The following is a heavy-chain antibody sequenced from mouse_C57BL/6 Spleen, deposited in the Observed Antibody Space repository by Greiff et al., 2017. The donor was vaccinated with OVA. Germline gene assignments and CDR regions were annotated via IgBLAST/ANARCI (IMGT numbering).Heavy chain of an antibody. D-gene: IGHD1-1*01. CDR3: TREGYYGSSWFAY. Sequence: EVMLVESGEGLVKPGGSLKLSCAASGFTFSSYAMSWVRQTPEKRLEWVAYISSGGDYIYYADTVKGRFTISSDNARNTLYLQMSSLNSEDTAMYYCTREGYYGSSWFAYWGQGTLVTVSA. CDR2: ISSGGDYI. V-gene: IGHV5-9-1*02. CDR1: GFTFSSYA. J-gene: IGHJ3*01.